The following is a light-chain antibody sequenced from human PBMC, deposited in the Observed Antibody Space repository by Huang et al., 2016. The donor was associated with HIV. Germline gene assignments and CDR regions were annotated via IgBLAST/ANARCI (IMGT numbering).Light chain of an antibody. CDR3: QQLQSSPYT. CDR2: KAS. CDR1: QSLSGW. Sequence: DIQMTQSPSTLSASLGDRVTITCRASQSLSGWLAWYQQKPGKAPTLLSSKASSLQSGVPPRFSGSGSGTDFILTISSLQPDDFAAYYCQQLQSSPYTFGQGTKLEIK. J-gene: IGKJ2*01. V-gene: IGKV1-5*03.